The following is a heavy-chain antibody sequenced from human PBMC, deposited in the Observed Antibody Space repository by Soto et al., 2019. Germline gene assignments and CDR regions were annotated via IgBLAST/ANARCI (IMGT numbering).Heavy chain of an antibody. Sequence: GSLRLSCKASGFTFGDYAMSWFRQAPGKGLEWVGFIGSKAYGGTTEYAASVKGRLNISRDDSKSIAYLQMDSLKTADTAVYYCTRYLQYFDPHDYWGQGTLLTVSS. CDR1: GFTFGDYA. D-gene: IGHD3-9*01. V-gene: IGHV3-49*03. CDR2: IGSKAYGGTT. CDR3: TRYLQYFDPHDY. J-gene: IGHJ4*02.